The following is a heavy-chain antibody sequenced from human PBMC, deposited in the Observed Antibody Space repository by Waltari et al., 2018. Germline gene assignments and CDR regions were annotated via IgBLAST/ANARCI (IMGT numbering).Heavy chain of an antibody. D-gene: IGHD3-16*01. Sequence: QLQMHESGPGLVKSSETLSLTCTVSGDSMTNSNYYWAWLRQPPGKGLEWIGDIYYSGTSFYNPSLMSRLTISADTSKNHFSLSLTSVTVADTAIYYCARRPMGAAFDYWGQGVLVTISS. CDR2: IYYSGTS. CDR3: ARRPMGAAFDY. V-gene: IGHV4-39*02. CDR1: GDSMTNSNYY. J-gene: IGHJ4*02.